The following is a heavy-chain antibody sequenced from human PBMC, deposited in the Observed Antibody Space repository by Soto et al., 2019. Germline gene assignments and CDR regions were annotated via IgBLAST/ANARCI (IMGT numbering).Heavy chain of an antibody. Sequence: SETLSLTCAVYGGSFSGYYWSWIRQPPGKGLEWIGEINHSGSTNYNPSLKSRVTISVDTSKNQFSLKLSSVTAADTAVYYCARGGIAAAANPGFDPWGQGTLVTVSS. V-gene: IGHV4-34*01. CDR2: INHSGST. CDR1: GGSFSGYY. J-gene: IGHJ5*02. D-gene: IGHD6-13*01. CDR3: ARGGIAAAANPGFDP.